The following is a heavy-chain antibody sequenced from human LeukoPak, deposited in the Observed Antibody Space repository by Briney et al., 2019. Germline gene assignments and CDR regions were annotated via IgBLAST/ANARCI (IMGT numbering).Heavy chain of an antibody. J-gene: IGHJ2*01. D-gene: IGHD3-22*01. CDR3: AKDSGLLVVNSYWYFDL. CDR2: ISGSGGST. V-gene: IGHV3-23*01. CDR1: GFTFSSYA. Sequence: PGGSLRLSCTASGFTFSSYAMSWVRQAPGKGLEWVSAISGSGGSTYYADSVKGRFTISRDNSKNTLYLQMNSLRAEDTAVYYCAKDSGLLVVNSYWYFDLWGRGTLVTVSS.